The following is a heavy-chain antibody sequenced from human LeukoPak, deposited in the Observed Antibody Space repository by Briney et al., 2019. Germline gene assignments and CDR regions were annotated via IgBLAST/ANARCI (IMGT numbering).Heavy chain of an antibody. J-gene: IGHJ3*01. CDR2: IYYSGSA. Sequence: SETLSLTCAVSGGSISSTSYYWAWIRQPPGKGLEWIGTIYYSGSAYHNPSLKSRVTMSVDTSRNQFSLKLSSVDAADTAVYYCAKAGVRYFDSSGLYAFDFWGQGTTDTVSS. V-gene: IGHV4-39*01. CDR3: AKAGVRYFDSSGLYAFDF. CDR1: GGSISSTSYY. D-gene: IGHD3-22*01.